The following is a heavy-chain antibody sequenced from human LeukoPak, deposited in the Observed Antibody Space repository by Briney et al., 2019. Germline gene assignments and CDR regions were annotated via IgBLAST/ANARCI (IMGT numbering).Heavy chain of an antibody. CDR3: AREALIEGFYYYMDV. D-gene: IGHD3-22*01. CDR1: GFTFSSYA. Sequence: GGSLRLSCAASGFTFSSYAMSWVRQAPGKGLEGVSVISGSGDSTHDADSVKGRFTISRDNSKNTLDLQMNSLRAEDTAVYYCAREALIEGFYYYMDVWGKGTTVTVSS. J-gene: IGHJ6*03. CDR2: ISGSGDST. V-gene: IGHV3-23*01.